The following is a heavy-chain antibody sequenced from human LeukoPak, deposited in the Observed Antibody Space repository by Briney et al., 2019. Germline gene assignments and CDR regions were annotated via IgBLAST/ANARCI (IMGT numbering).Heavy chain of an antibody. V-gene: IGHV4-59*01. J-gene: IGHJ4*02. CDR1: SGSISSYY. CDR3: ARDLGYGDPFDY. D-gene: IGHD4-17*01. Sequence: PSETLSLTCTVSSGSISSYYWNWIRQPPGKGLQWIGYIYYSGSTNYNPSLKSRVIMSVDTSKNQFSLKLSSVTAADTAVYYCARDLGYGDPFDYWGQGTLVTVSS. CDR2: IYYSGST.